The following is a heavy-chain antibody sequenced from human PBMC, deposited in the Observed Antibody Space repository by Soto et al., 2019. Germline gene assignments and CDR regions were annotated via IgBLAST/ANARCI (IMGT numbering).Heavy chain of an antibody. CDR1: GFTFSSYA. CDR2: ISYDGSNK. Sequence: QVQLVESGGGVVQPGRSLRLSCAASGFTFSSYAMHWFRQAPGKGLEWVAVISYDGSNKYYADSVKGRFTISRDNSKNTLYLQMNSLRAEDTAVYYCARDPGYDSSSLTSRYYYGMDVWGQGTTVTVSS. D-gene: IGHD3-22*01. V-gene: IGHV3-30-3*01. J-gene: IGHJ6*02. CDR3: ARDPGYDSSSLTSRYYYGMDV.